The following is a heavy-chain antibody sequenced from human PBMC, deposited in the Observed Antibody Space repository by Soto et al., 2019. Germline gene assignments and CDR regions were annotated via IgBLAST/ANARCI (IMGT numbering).Heavy chain of an antibody. CDR3: AKDLVRGTIRIIDY. V-gene: IGHV3-23*01. J-gene: IGHJ4*02. CDR2: ISGSGGST. Sequence: GGSLRLSCAASGFTVSSYAMSWVRQAPGKGLEWVSAISGSGGSTYYADSVKGRFTISRDNSKNTLYLQMDSLRAEDTAVYYCAKDLVRGTIRIIDYWGQGTLVTVSS. CDR1: GFTVSSYA. D-gene: IGHD3-10*01.